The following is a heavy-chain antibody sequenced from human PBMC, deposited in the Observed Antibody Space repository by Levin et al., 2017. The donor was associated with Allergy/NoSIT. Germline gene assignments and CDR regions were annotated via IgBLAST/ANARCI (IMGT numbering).Heavy chain of an antibody. CDR3: ARKPYYDFWSGYYDWFDP. Sequence: ETLSLTCAASGFTFSSYSMNWVRQAPGKGLEWVSSISSSSSYIYYADSVKGRFTISRDNAKNSLYLQMNSLRAEDTAVYYCARKPYYDFWSGYYDWFDPWGQGTLVTVSS. J-gene: IGHJ5*02. D-gene: IGHD3-3*01. V-gene: IGHV3-21*01. CDR1: GFTFSSYS. CDR2: ISSSSSYI.